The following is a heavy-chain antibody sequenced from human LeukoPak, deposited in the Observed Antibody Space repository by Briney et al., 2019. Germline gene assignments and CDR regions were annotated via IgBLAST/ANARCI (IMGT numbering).Heavy chain of an antibody. V-gene: IGHV3-53*01. CDR3: AKRGSSGYYDAFDI. CDR1: GFTISYNY. CDR2: IYSNTSA. D-gene: IGHD3-22*01. Sequence: GGSLRLSCAASGFTISYNYMSWVRQAPGKGLQWVSVIYSNTSAYYADSVKGRFTISTHNSKNTLYLQMNSLRAEDTAVYYCAKRGSSGYYDAFDIWGQGTMVTVSS. J-gene: IGHJ3*02.